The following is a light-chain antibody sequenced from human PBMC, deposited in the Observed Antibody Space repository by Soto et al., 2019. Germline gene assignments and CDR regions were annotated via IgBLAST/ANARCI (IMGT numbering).Light chain of an antibody. CDR3: SSYTISSSNV. CDR2: DVS. V-gene: IGLV2-14*01. J-gene: IGLJ1*01. Sequence: QSALTQPASVSGSPGQSITISCTGTSSDVGGYNYVSWYQQYPGKAPKLMIFDVSYRPSGVSNRFSGSKSGNTASLTISGLQAEDEADYYCSSYTISSSNVFGTGTKLTGL. CDR1: SSDVGGYNY.